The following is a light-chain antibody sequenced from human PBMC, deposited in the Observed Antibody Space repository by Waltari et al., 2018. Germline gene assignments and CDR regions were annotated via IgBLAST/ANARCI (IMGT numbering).Light chain of an antibody. J-gene: IGKJ4*01. V-gene: IGKV3-20*01. CDR1: QTINNNF. CDR3: QQYDGSILT. CDR2: GAS. Sequence: IVLTQSPDTLSLSPGQRATLSCRASQTINNNFLVWYQQKPGQAPRLLIHGASSRATGFPDRCSGSGSGTDFTLTISRLEPEDVAVYYCQQYDGSILTFGGGTKVEI.